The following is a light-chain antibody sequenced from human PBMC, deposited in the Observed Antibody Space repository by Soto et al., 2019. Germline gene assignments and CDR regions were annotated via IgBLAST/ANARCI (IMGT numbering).Light chain of an antibody. CDR3: YSYTSSSTLV. CDR1: SSDVGAYNY. Sequence: QSVLTQPASVSGSPGQSITISCTGTSSDVGAYNYVSWYQQHPAKIPKLMIYHVSNRPSGVSDRFSGSKSGNTASLTISGLQAEDAADYYCYSYTSSSTLVFGTGTKVTVL. J-gene: IGLJ1*01. V-gene: IGLV2-14*01. CDR2: HVS.